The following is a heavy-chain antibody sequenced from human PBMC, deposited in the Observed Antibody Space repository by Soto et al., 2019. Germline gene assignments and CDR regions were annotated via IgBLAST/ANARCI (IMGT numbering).Heavy chain of an antibody. D-gene: IGHD6-6*01. Sequence: SETLSLTCAVYGGSFSGYYWSWIRQPPGKGLEWIGEINHSGSTNYKPSLKSRVTISVDTPKNQFSLKLSSVTAADTAVYFCARVGAIAARHYFDYLGQGTLVTVSS. CDR1: GGSFSGYY. CDR2: INHSGST. V-gene: IGHV4-34*01. CDR3: ARVGAIAARHYFDY. J-gene: IGHJ4*02.